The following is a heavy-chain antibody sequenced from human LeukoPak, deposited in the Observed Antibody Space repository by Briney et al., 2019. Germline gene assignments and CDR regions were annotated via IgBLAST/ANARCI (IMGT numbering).Heavy chain of an antibody. D-gene: IGHD3-10*01. J-gene: IGHJ4*02. V-gene: IGHV4-34*01. CDR3: TSLLSTSGTFDS. Sequence: SETLSLTCAVHGASVSDYYWTWIRQSPGKGLECIGAIDHRGSATYNPSLESRVTISLDTSKNQFSLSLASVTAADTAVYYCTSLLSTSGTFDSWGQGTLVAVSS. CDR1: GASVSDYY. CDR2: IDHRGSA.